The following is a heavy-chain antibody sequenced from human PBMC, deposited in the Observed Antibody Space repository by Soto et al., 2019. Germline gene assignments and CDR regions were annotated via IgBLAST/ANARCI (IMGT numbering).Heavy chain of an antibody. D-gene: IGHD6-19*01. CDR3: ARAGWYRFDY. V-gene: IGHV3-7*01. CDR1: GFTFSSYW. Sequence: GGSLRLSCAASGFTFSSYWMSWVRQAPGKGLEWVANIKQDGSEKYYVDSVKGRFTISRDNSKNMLYLQMNSLRVEDTAVYYCARAGWYRFDYWGQGTLVTVSS. CDR2: IKQDGSEK. J-gene: IGHJ4*02.